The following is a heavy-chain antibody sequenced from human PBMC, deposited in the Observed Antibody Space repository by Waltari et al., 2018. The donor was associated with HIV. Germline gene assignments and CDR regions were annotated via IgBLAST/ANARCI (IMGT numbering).Heavy chain of an antibody. V-gene: IGHV4-34*02. Sequence: VQLQHWGAGLLKPSETLYLTCAVYGESFSGYCWTWIHQYPGKGLEWIGEINHRRSIHYGTTFKGRVTTSEDTPKSRLSVKKTAVNDSVVAVYYCEGGSRRGRLDSFDNWGQGTLITVAS. J-gene: IGHJ4*02. CDR3: EGGSRRGRLDSFDN. CDR1: GESFSGYC. D-gene: IGHD3-10*01. CDR2: INHRRSI.